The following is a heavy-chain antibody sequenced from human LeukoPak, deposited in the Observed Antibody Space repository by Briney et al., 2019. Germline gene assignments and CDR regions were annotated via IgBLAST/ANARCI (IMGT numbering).Heavy chain of an antibody. J-gene: IGHJ3*02. CDR1: GFTFSSYS. CDR3: ARGKSAYCGGDCYPRSDAFDI. D-gene: IGHD2-21*02. Sequence: GGSMRLSCAASGFTFSSYSMNWVRQAPGEGLEWVSSISSSSSYIYYADSVKGRFTISRDNAKNSLYLQMNSLRAEDTAVYYCARGKSAYCGGDCYPRSDAFDIWGQGTMVTVSS. CDR2: ISSSSSYI. V-gene: IGHV3-21*01.